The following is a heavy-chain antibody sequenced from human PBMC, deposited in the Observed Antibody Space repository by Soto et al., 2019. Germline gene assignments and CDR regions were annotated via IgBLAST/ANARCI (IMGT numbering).Heavy chain of an antibody. CDR2: VIPILGQA. CDR3: ARVGGVGAPPGADY. CDR1: GGIFSSYA. V-gene: IGHV1-69*01. D-gene: IGHD1-26*01. J-gene: IGHJ4*02. Sequence: QVQLVQSGAEVKKPGSSVKVSCKASGGIFSSYAISWLRQAPGQGLEWMGAVIPILGQAYYAHTFQDRVAIAPDESTRTAYMELSSLRSDDTAVYFCARVGGVGAPPGADYWGQGTLVTVSS.